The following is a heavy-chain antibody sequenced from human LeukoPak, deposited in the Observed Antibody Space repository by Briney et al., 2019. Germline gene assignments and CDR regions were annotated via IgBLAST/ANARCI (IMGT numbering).Heavy chain of an antibody. CDR1: GYTFTNSY. Sequence: ASVNVSCKASGYTFTNSYMNWVRQAPGQGLEWMGIINPSGGRTSYAQKFQGRVTMTRDTSTNTVYMELSSLRSEDTAVYYCARAIVLAGKTCDIWGQGTMVTVSP. J-gene: IGHJ3*02. CDR3: ARAIVLAGKTCDI. V-gene: IGHV1-46*01. D-gene: IGHD6-19*01. CDR2: INPSGGRT.